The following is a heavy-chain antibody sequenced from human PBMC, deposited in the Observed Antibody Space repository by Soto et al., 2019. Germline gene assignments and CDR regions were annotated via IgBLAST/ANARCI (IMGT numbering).Heavy chain of an antibody. V-gene: IGHV1-46*01. J-gene: IGHJ5*02. CDR2: INPSGGST. CDR1: GYTFTSYY. CDR3: ARGYSDSSGIPGWFDP. D-gene: IGHD3-22*01. Sequence: ASVKVSCKASGYTFTSYYMHWVRQAPGQGLEWMGIINPSGGSTSYAQKFQGRVTMTRDTSTSTVYMELSSLRSEETAVYYCARGYSDSSGIPGWFDPWGQGTLVTVSS.